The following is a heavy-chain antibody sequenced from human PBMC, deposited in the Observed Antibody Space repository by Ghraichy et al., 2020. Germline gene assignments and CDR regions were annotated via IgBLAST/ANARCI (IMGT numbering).Heavy chain of an antibody. CDR1: GDSISSSSYY. Sequence: GSLRLSCTVSGDSISSSSYYWGWIRQPPGKGLEWIGSNYYIGSTYYNPSLKSRVTISVDTSQNQFSLKLGSVTAVDTAVYYCASPSPQYHYAMDVWGQGPTVTGSS. CDR3: ASPSPQYHYAMDV. CDR2: NYYIGST. J-gene: IGHJ6*02. V-gene: IGHV4-39*01.